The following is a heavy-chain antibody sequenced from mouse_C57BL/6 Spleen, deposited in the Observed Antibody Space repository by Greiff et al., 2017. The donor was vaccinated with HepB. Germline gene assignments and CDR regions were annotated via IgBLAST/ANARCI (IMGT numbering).Heavy chain of an antibody. V-gene: IGHV1-55*01. CDR2: IYPGSGST. J-gene: IGHJ4*01. Sequence: QVQLQPGAELVKPGASVKMSCKASGYTFTSYWITWVKQRPGQGLEWIGDIYPGSGSTNYNEKFKSKATLTVDTSSSTAYMQLSSLTSEDSAVYYCARGDYYDSTGDAMDYWGQGTSVTVSS. D-gene: IGHD2-4*01. CDR3: ARGDYYDSTGDAMDY. CDR1: GYTFTSYW.